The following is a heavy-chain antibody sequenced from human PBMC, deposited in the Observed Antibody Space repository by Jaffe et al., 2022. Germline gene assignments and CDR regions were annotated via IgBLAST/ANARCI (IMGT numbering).Heavy chain of an antibody. Sequence: EVQLVESGGGLVKPGGSLRLSCAASGFTFSNAWMSWVRQAPGKGLEWVGRIKSKTDGGTTDYAAPVKGRFTISRDDSKNTLYLQMNSLKTEDTAVYYCTTDGLGPPSGYYFDYWGQGTLVTVSS. CDR3: TTDGLGPPSGYYFDY. CDR2: IKSKTDGGTT. D-gene: IGHD3-16*01. V-gene: IGHV3-15*01. J-gene: IGHJ4*02. CDR1: GFTFSNAW.